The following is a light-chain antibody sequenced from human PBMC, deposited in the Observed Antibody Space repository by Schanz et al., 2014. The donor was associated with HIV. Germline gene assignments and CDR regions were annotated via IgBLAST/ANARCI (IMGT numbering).Light chain of an antibody. V-gene: IGLV2-14*03. Sequence: QSALTQPPSASGSPGQSVAISCTGASSDIGVSWYQQHPGRAPRLLVYDVTYRPSGVSNRFSGSKSGNTASLTISGLQAEDEAHYYCSSYTVSGARGVIVGTGTKLTVL. CDR3: SSYTVSGARGVI. J-gene: IGLJ1*01. CDR2: DVT. CDR1: SSDIG.